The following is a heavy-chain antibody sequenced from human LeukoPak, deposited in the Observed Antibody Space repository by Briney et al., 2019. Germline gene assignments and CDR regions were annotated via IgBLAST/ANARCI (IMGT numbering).Heavy chain of an antibody. CDR1: GVSISSGDYY. J-gene: IGHJ3*02. CDR2: IYYSGST. Sequence: SETLSLTCTVSGVSISSGDYYWSWIRQPPGKGLEWIGYIYYSGSTYYNPSLKSRVTISVDTSKNQFSLKLSSVTAADTAVYYCARGGRVVISAFDIWGQGTMVTVSS. V-gene: IGHV4-30-4*08. D-gene: IGHD3-3*01. CDR3: ARGGRVVISAFDI.